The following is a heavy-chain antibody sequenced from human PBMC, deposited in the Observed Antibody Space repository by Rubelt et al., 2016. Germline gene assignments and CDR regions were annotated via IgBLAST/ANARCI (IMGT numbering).Heavy chain of an antibody. V-gene: IGHV4-39*01. D-gene: IGHD6-19*01. CDR2: IYYSGST. CDR1: GGSISGSSYY. Sequence: QQQLQESGPGLVKPSETLSLTCIVSGGSISGSSYYWSWIRQHPGKGLEWIGYIYYSGSTYYNPSLKSRVTISVDTSKNQFSLKLSSVTAADTAVYYCARLSSGWYYFDYWGQGTLVTVSS. CDR3: ARLSSGWYYFDY. J-gene: IGHJ4*02.